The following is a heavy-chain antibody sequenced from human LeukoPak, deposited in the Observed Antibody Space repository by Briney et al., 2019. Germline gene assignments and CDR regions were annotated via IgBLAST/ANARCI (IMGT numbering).Heavy chain of an antibody. CDR2: IIPIFGTA. J-gene: IGHJ4*02. Sequence: GSSVKVSCKASGGTFSSYAISWVRQAPGQGLEWMGRIIPIFGTANYAQKFQGRVTITTDESTSTAYMELSSLRSGDTAVYYCARDSSGYYPFDYWGQGTLVTVSS. CDR1: GGTFSSYA. CDR3: ARDSSGYYPFDY. D-gene: IGHD3-22*01. V-gene: IGHV1-69*05.